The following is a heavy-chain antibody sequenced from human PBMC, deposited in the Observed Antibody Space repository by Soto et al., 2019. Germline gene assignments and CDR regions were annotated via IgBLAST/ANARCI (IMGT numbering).Heavy chain of an antibody. CDR2: ISAYNGNT. D-gene: IGHD4-17*01. CDR3: ARDLVEILGYGDEAAFDI. J-gene: IGHJ3*02. Sequence: QVQLVQSGAEVKKPGATVKVSCKASGYTFTSYGISWVRQAPGQGLEWMGWISAYNGNTNYAQKLQGRVTMTTDTSTSTAYMKLRSLRSEDTAVYYCARDLVEILGYGDEAAFDIWGQGTMVTVSS. CDR1: GYTFTSYG. V-gene: IGHV1-18*01.